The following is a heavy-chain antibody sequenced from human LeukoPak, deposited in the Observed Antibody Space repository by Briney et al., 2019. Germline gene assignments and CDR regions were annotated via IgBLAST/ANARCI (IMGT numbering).Heavy chain of an antibody. D-gene: IGHD4-23*01. CDR2: IIPILGIA. J-gene: IGHJ6*02. Sequence: ASVKVSCKASGGTFSSYAISWVRQAPGQGLEWMGRIIPILGIANYAQKFQGRVTITADKSTSTAYMELSSLRSEDTAVYYCAGMTTVVSRYYYYGMDVWGQGTTVTVSS. V-gene: IGHV1-69*04. CDR3: AGMTTVVSRYYYYGMDV. CDR1: GGTFSSYA.